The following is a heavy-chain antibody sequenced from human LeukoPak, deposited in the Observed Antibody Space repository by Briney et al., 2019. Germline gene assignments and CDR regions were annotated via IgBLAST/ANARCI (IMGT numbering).Heavy chain of an antibody. V-gene: IGHV3-33*08. J-gene: IGHJ4*02. CDR3: ARALTIGDY. Sequence: GGSLRLSCAASGFTFSIYEMNWVRQPPGKGLEWVAVIWYDASNKYYADSVKGRFTISRDNSKNTVYLQMNSLRAEDTAVYYCARALTIGDYWGQGTLVTVSS. CDR2: IWYDASNK. CDR1: GFTFSIYE. D-gene: IGHD3-16*01.